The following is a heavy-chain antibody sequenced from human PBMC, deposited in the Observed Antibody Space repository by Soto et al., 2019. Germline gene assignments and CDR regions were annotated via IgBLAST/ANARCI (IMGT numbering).Heavy chain of an antibody. V-gene: IGHV3-73*01. CDR2: IRSKANSYAT. CDR1: GFPFSGSA. CDR3: TSRVGAMDY. J-gene: IGHJ4*02. Sequence: GGVLRVYCAASGFPFSGSAMHWVRQASGKGLEWVGRIRSKANSYATAYAASVKGRFTISRDDSKNTAYLQMNSLKTEDTAVYYCTSRVGAMDYWGQGTLVTVS. D-gene: IGHD1-26*01.